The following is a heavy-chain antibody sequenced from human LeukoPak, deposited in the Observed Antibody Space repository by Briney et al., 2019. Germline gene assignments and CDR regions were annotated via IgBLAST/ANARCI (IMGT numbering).Heavy chain of an antibody. CDR1: GFTVSSNS. V-gene: IGHV3-53*01. J-gene: IGHJ4*02. Sequence: GGSLRLSCTVFGFTVSSNSMSWVRQAPGKVLEWVSFIYSGGNTHYSDSVKGRFTISRDNSKNTLYLQMSSLRAEDSAVYYCARRAGEYSHPYDYWGQGTLVTVSS. CDR2: IYSGGNT. D-gene: IGHD4-17*01. CDR3: ARRAGEYSHPYDY.